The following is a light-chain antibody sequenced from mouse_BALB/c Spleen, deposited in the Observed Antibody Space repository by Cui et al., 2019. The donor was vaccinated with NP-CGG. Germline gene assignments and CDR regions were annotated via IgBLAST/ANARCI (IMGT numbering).Light chain of an antibody. J-gene: IGLJ1*01. CDR1: TGAVTTSNY. V-gene: IGLV1*01. CDR3: ALWYSNHWV. CDR2: GTN. Sequence: QAVVTQESALITSPGETVTLTCRSSTGAVTTSNYANWVQEKPDHLFTGLIGGTNNRAPGVPARFSGSLIGDNAALIITGAQTEDEAIYFCALWYSNHWVFGGGTKLTVL.